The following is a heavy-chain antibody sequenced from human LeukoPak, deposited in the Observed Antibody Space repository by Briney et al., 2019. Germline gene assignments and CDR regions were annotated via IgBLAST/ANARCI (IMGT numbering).Heavy chain of an antibody. CDR3: AKDWIQFNRVFDCFDS. CDR2: IGNTET. CDR1: GFIFSDYA. Sequence: QPGGSLRLSCAASGFIFSDYAMAWVRLTPGKGLEWVATIGNTETFYADSVTGRFTISRDNSKNTVNLQMNRLRVEDTAIYYCAKDWIQFNRVFDCFDSWGQGTLVTVSS. D-gene: IGHD5-18*01. J-gene: IGHJ4*02. V-gene: IGHV3-23*01.